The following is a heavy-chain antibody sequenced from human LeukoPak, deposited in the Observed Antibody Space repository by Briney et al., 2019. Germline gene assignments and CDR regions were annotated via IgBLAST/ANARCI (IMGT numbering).Heavy chain of an antibody. CDR3: ARGVHCSGGSCYFY. CDR2: INHSGST. D-gene: IGHD2-15*01. CDR1: GESFSGYY. Sequence: KSSETLSLTCAVYGESFSGYYWSWIRQPPGKGLEWIGEINHSGSTNYNPSLKSRVTISVDTSKNQFSLKLSSVTAADTAVYYCARGVHCSGGSCYFYWGQGTLVTVSS. J-gene: IGHJ4*02. V-gene: IGHV4-34*01.